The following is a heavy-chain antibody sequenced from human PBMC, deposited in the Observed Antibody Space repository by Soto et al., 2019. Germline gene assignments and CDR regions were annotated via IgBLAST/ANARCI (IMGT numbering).Heavy chain of an antibody. CDR3: AGDRDRGAFDI. J-gene: IGHJ3*02. D-gene: IGHD3-10*01. V-gene: IGHV3-53*02. CDR2: IYRGGST. CDR1: GFTVSSNY. Sequence: EVQLVETGGGSIQPGGSLRLSCAASGFTVSSNYMSWVRQAPGKGLEWVSIIYRGGSTYYAESVKGRFTISRDNSKNTLYLQMNSLRAEDTAVYYCAGDRDRGAFDIWGQGTMVTVSS.